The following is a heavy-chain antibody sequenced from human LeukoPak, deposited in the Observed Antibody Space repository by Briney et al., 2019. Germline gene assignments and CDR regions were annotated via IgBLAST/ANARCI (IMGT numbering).Heavy chain of an antibody. CDR3: ARALRIYYYFDY. J-gene: IGHJ4*02. CDR1: GFTVSSNY. D-gene: IGHD1-26*01. Sequence: GGSLRLSCAASGFTVSSNYMSWVRQAPGKGLEWVSIIYSGGSTFYADSVKGRFTISRDNSKNTLYLQTNSLRAEDTAVYYCARALRIYYYFDYWGQGTLVTVSS. CDR2: IYSGGST. V-gene: IGHV3-53*01.